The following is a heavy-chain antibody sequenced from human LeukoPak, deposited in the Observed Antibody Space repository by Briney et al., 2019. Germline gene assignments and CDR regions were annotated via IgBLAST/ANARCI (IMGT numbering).Heavy chain of an antibody. D-gene: IGHD1-14*01. CDR3: AKVLTGVFFDY. CDR1: GGSFSGYY. Sequence: PSETLSLTCAVYGGSFSGYYWSWIRQPPGKGLEWIGEINHSGSTNYNPSLKSRVTISVDTSKNQFSLKLSSVTAADTAVYYCAKVLTGVFFDYWGQGTLVTRLL. CDR2: INHSGST. J-gene: IGHJ4*02. V-gene: IGHV4-34*01.